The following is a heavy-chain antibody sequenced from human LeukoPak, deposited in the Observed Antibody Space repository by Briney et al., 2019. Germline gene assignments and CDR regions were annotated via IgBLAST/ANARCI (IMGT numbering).Heavy chain of an antibody. Sequence: SETLSLTCTVSGDSFSSVTDYWAWIRQPPGKGLEWIASGDYSGGTYYNPSLESRVAISADMSKNQFSLKLTSVTGADTAVYYCAGERGEEYSSGWYKRNYFDNWGQGIVVTVSS. J-gene: IGHJ4*02. CDR1: GDSFSSVTDY. V-gene: IGHV4-39*07. D-gene: IGHD6-19*01. CDR2: GDYSGGT. CDR3: AGERGEEYSSGWYKRNYFDN.